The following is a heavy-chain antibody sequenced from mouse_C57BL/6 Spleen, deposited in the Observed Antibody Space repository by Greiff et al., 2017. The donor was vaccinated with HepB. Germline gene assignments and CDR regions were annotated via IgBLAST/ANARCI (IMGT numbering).Heavy chain of an antibody. Sequence: VQLKESGAELVRPGASVKLSCTASGFNIKDDYMHWVKQRPEQGLEWIGWIDPENGDTEYASKFQGKATITADTSSNTAYLQLSSLTSEEPAVYYCTTPVSSTAGVAENYWGQGATLTVSS. J-gene: IGHJ2*01. D-gene: IGHD1-1*01. CDR3: TTPVSSTAGVAENY. CDR1: GFNIKDDY. V-gene: IGHV14-4*01. CDR2: IDPENGDT.